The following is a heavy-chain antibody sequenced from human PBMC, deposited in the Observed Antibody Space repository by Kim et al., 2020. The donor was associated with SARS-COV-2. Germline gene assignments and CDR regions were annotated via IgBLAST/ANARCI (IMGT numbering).Heavy chain of an antibody. CDR3: ARGGGDCSGGACFHYYGLDV. D-gene: IGHD2-15*01. J-gene: IGHJ6*02. CDR1: GYTFSDYA. V-gene: IGHV7-4-1*01. CDR2: IKTKTGNP. Sequence: ASVKVSCKASGYTFSDYALHWVRQAPGQGPEWLGWIKTKTGNPTYAQESTGRFVFSVDASVSTTYLEIVNLKTEDTAVYYCARGGGDCSGGACFHYYGLDVWGQGTTVTVSS.